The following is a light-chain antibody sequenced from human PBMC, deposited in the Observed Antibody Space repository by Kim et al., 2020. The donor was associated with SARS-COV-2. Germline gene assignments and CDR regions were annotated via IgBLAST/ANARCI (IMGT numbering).Light chain of an antibody. CDR1: QAISSA. J-gene: IGKJ4*01. CDR3: QHFDSYPLT. V-gene: IGKV1-13*02. CDR2: GAS. Sequence: AIQLTQSPSSLSASVGDRVTITCRASQAISSALAWYQQKPGRPPKLLIYGASNLESGVPSSFSGSGSGTDFTLTISSLQPENFATYYCQHFDSYPLTFGGGTKVEIK.